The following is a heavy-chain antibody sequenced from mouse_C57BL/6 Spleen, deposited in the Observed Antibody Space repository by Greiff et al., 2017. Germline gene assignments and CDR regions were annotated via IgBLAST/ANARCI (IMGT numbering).Heavy chain of an antibody. CDR1: GFTFSSYA. Sequence: EVKLMESGGGLVKPGGSLKLSCAASGFTFSSYAMSLVRQTPEKRLEWVATISDGGSYTYYPDNVKGRFTISRDNAKNNLYLQMSHLKSEDTAMYYCAHDGYYEAMDYWGQGTSVTVSS. V-gene: IGHV5-4*03. CDR3: AHDGYYEAMDY. J-gene: IGHJ4*01. D-gene: IGHD2-3*01. CDR2: ISDGGSYT.